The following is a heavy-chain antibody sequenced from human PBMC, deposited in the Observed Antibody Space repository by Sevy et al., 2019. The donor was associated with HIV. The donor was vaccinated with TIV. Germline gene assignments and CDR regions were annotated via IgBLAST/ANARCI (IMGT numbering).Heavy chain of an antibody. CDR3: AERGYSGYGYFDY. CDR1: GFTFTSSA. J-gene: IGHJ4*02. Sequence: ASVKVSCKASGFTFTSSAVQWGRQALGQRLEGIGWIVVGSGNTNYAQKFQERVTITRDMSTSTAYMELSSLRSEDTAVYYCAERGYSGYGYFDYWGQGTLVTVSS. V-gene: IGHV1-58*01. D-gene: IGHD5-12*01. CDR2: IVVGSGNT.